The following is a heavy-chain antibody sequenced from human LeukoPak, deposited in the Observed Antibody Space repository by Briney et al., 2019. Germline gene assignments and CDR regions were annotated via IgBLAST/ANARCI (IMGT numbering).Heavy chain of an antibody. CDR1: GYTFTGYY. Sequence: ASVKVSCKASGYTFTGYYMHWVRQAPGQGLEWMGWINPNSGGTNYAQKFQGRVTMTRDTSISTAYMELSRLGSDDTAVYYCATSRGYCSSTSCRDDYYFDYWGQGTLVTVSS. V-gene: IGHV1-2*02. D-gene: IGHD2-2*01. J-gene: IGHJ4*02. CDR3: ATSRGYCSSTSCRDDYYFDY. CDR2: INPNSGGT.